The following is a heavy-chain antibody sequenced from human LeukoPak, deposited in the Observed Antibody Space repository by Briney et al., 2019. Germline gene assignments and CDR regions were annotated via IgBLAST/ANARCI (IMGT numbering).Heavy chain of an antibody. CDR2: MNPNSGNT. J-gene: IGHJ6*02. Sequence: GASVKVSCTASGYTFTSYDINWVRQAPGQGLEWMGWMNPNSGNTGYAQKFQGRVTMTRNTSISTAYMELSSLRSEDTAVYYCARPGEYCSSTSCYPYYYYGMDVWGQGTTVTVSS. V-gene: IGHV1-8*01. CDR1: GYTFTSYD. D-gene: IGHD2-2*01. CDR3: ARPGEYCSSTSCYPYYYYGMDV.